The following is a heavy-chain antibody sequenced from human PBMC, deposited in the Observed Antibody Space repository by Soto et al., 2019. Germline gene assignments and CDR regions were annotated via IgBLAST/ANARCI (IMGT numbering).Heavy chain of an antibody. J-gene: IGHJ5*02. CDR2: IYYSGST. Sequence: SETLSLTCTVSGGSISSYYWSWIRQPPGKGLEWIGYIYYSGSTNYNPSLKSRVTISVDTSKNQFSLKLSSVTAADTAVYYCAKVLSSRADWFDPWGQGTLVTVSS. CDR3: AKVLSSRADWFDP. D-gene: IGHD6-13*01. CDR1: GGSISSYY. V-gene: IGHV4-59*01.